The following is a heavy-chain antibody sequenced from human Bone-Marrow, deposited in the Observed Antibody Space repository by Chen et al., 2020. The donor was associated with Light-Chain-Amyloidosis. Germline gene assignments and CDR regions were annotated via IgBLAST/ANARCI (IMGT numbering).Heavy chain of an antibody. J-gene: IGHJ4*02. CDR1: GFTFDDYA. CDR3: TKDISPHMAGFDF. Sequence: EAQLVESGGGLIQPGGSLRLSCTASGFTFDDYAMHWVRQPPGKGLEWVSGLDWEGESIGYADSVKGRFTMSRDNAKNSLSLEMTRLRSEDTAFYYCTKDISPHMAGFDFWGQGMLVTVSS. V-gene: IGHV3-9*01. CDR2: LDWEGESI.